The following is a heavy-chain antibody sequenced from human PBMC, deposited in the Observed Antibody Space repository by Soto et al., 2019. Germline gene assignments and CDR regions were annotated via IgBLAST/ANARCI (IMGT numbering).Heavy chain of an antibody. CDR3: ATALGCRSTSCTLDY. V-gene: IGHV1-69*01. CDR1: GGTFGSYA. Sequence: QVQLVQSGAEVKKPGSSVTVSCKASGGTFGSYAFSWVRQAPGQGLEWMGGIIPVSGAAHYAQKFQGRVTITADESTSTAYMELSSLSSQDTAVYYCATALGCRSTSCTLDYWGQGTRVIVSS. CDR2: IIPVSGAA. D-gene: IGHD2-2*01. J-gene: IGHJ4*02.